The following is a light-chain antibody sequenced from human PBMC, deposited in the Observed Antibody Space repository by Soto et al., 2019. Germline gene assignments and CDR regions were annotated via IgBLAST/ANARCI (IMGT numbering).Light chain of an antibody. Sequence: IVMTQTHPSMSVTPGQPASISCTSSRSLTHSDGVTYLYWYLQKPGQSTHVLIYDAYNRFAGVSDRISGSGSGTDFALRISRVEAEDVVGYYCMQCGDLPITFGGGTKVEIK. CDR2: DAY. J-gene: IGKJ4*01. CDR3: MQCGDLPIT. CDR1: RSLTHSDGVTY. V-gene: IGKV2-29*03.